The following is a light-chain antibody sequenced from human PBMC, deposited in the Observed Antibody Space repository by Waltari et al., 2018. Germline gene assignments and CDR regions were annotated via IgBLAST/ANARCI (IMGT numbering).Light chain of an antibody. CDR1: QSVSSY. CDR2: DAP. Sequence: EIVLTQSPATLSLSPRERATLSCRASQSVSSYLAWYQQKPGQAPRLLIYDAPNRATGIPARFSGSGSGTDFTLTISSLEPEDFAVYYCQQRSNWPLTFGGGTKVEIK. J-gene: IGKJ4*01. V-gene: IGKV3-11*01. CDR3: QQRSNWPLT.